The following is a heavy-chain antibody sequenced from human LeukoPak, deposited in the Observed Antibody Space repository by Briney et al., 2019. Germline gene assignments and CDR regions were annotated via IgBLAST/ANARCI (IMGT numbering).Heavy chain of an antibody. Sequence: GGSLRLSCAASGFTFSSYGMHWVRQAPGKGLEWVAVIWYDGSNKYYADSVKGRFTISRDNSKNTLYLQMNSLRAEDTAVYYCAKSLHYYDSSGYLDYWGQGTLVTVSS. J-gene: IGHJ4*02. V-gene: IGHV3-33*06. D-gene: IGHD3-22*01. CDR3: AKSLHYYDSSGYLDY. CDR2: IWYDGSNK. CDR1: GFTFSSYG.